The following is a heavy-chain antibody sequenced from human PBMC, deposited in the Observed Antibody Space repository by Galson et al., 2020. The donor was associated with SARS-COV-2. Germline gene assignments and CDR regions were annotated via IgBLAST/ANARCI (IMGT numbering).Heavy chain of an antibody. V-gene: IGHV3-30*04. CDR1: GFTFSSYA. CDR2: ISYDGSNK. D-gene: IGHD3-10*01. J-gene: IGHJ4*02. Sequence: GESLKISCAASGFTFSSYAMHWVRQAPGKGLEWVAVISYDGSNKYYADSVKGRFTISRDNSKNTLYLQMNSLRAGDTAVYYCARDGGSGSYGPPGLLDYWGQGTLVTVSS. CDR3: ARDGGSGSYGPPGLLDY.